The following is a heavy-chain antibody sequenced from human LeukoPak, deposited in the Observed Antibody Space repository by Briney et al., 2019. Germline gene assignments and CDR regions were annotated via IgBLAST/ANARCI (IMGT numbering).Heavy chain of an antibody. J-gene: IGHJ4*02. CDR3: AKSLGFCSGGSCIPFDY. D-gene: IGHD2-15*01. Sequence: PGGSLRLSCAASGFTFDDYAMSWVRQTPGKGLEWVSAISGSGGSTYYADCVKGRFTISRDNSKNTLYLQMNSLRAEDTAVYYCAKSLGFCSGGSCIPFDYWGQGTLVTVSS. V-gene: IGHV3-23*01. CDR1: GFTFDDYA. CDR2: ISGSGGST.